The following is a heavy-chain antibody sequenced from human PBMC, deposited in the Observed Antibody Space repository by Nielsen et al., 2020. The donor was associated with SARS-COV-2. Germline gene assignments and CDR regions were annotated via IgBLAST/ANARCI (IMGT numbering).Heavy chain of an antibody. V-gene: IGHV4-61*01. D-gene: IGHD5-24*01. CDR3: ARGGYNIYDFDY. CDR1: GVSVTSGSYF. CDR2: MFYIGTA. J-gene: IGHJ4*02. Sequence: SETLSLTCTVSGVSVTSGSYFWSWIRQPPGKRLEWIGYMFYIGTANYNPSLQSRVIISVDTSKNQFSLNLTSVTAADTAMYYCARGGYNIYDFDYWGQGTLVTVSS.